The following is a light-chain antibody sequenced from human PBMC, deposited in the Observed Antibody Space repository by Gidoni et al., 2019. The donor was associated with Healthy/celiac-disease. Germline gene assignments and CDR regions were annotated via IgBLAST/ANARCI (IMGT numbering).Light chain of an antibody. CDR1: QSISSY. Sequence: DIKTTESPYSLSASVGDRVTITCRASQSISSYLNWYQQKPGKAPKLLIYAASSLQSGVPSRFSGSGSGTDFTLTISSLQPEDFATYYCQQSYSTPLTFXGXTKVEIK. CDR3: QQSYSTPLT. V-gene: IGKV1-39*01. J-gene: IGKJ4*01. CDR2: AAS.